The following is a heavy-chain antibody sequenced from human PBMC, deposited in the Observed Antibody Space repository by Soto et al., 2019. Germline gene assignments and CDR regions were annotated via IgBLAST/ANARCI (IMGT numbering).Heavy chain of an antibody. V-gene: IGHV1-69*12. CDR1: GGTFSNSA. D-gene: IGHD1-1*01. J-gene: IGHJ6*02. CDR2: IMPIFRTP. Sequence: QVQLEQSGAEVKKPGSSVKVSCKTSGGTFSNSAISWVRQAPGQGLEWMGGIMPIFRTPDYAQKFQDRVTITAAESTSTVYMELRSLSSDDTAVYYCATGGARLQLGGNYYYSLDVWGQGTTVTVSS. CDR3: ATGGARLQLGGNYYYSLDV.